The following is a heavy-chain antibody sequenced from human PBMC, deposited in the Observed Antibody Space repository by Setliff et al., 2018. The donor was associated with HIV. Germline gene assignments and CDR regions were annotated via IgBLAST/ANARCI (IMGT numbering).Heavy chain of an antibody. V-gene: IGHV1-69*10. J-gene: IGHJ3*01. CDR3: VRTIYEWGAFDV. CDR2: IIPILGIA. CDR1: GGTFSSYA. Sequence: ASVKVSCKASGGTFSSYAISWVRQAPGQGLEWMGGIIPILGIANYAQKFQGRLTMTKDTSTSTVYMQLSSLRSEDTAVYYCVRTIYEWGAFDVWGQGTMVTVSS. D-gene: IGHD2-8*01.